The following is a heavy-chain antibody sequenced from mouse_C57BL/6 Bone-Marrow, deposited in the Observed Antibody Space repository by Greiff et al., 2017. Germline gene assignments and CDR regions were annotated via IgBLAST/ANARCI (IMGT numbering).Heavy chain of an antibody. D-gene: IGHD1-1*01. CDR2: INPGSGGT. CDR3: AAHYGSSLDWFAY. Sequence: QVQLKQSGAELVRPGTSVKVSCKASGYAFTNYLIEWVKQRPGQGLEWIGVINPGSGGTNYNEKFKGKATLTADKSSSTAYMQLSSLTSEDSAVYFCAAHYGSSLDWFAYWGQGTLVTVSA. V-gene: IGHV1-54*01. CDR1: GYAFTNYL. J-gene: IGHJ3*01.